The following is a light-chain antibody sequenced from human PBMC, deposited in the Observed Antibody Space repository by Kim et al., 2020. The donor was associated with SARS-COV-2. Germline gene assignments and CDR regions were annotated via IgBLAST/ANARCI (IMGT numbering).Light chain of an antibody. V-gene: IGLV3-19*01. CDR3: NSRDISGNHLV. J-gene: IGLJ3*02. CDR1: SLRNYY. CDR2: GKH. Sequence: ALGQRIRITCQGDSLRNYYVSWYQQKPGQAPVLVIHGKHNRPSGISDRFSGSSSGNTASLTITGAQAEDEADYYCNSRDISGNHLVFGGGTKLTVL.